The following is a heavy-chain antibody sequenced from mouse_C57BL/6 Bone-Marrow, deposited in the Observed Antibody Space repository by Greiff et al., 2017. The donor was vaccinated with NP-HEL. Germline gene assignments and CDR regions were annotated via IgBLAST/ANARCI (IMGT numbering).Heavy chain of an antibody. CDR3: APYYSNYEGSYYAMDY. Sequence: QVQLQQPGAELVKPGASVKVSCKASGYTFTSYWMHWVKQRPGQGLEWIGRVHPSDSDTNYNQKFKGKATLTVDKSSSTAYMQLSSLTSEDSAVYYCAPYYSNYEGSYYAMDYWGQGTSVTVSS. CDR2: VHPSDSDT. J-gene: IGHJ4*01. CDR1: GYTFTSYW. V-gene: IGHV1-74*01. D-gene: IGHD2-5*01.